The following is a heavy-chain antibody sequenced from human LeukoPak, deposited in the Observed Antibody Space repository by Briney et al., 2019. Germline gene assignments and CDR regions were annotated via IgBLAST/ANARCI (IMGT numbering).Heavy chain of an antibody. CDR3: AREERYTFDY. CDR1: GFTFSSYA. Sequence: PGGSLRLSCAASGFTFSSYAMHWVRQAPGKGLEWVAVISYDGSSKYYADSVKGRFTISRDNSKNTLYLQMNSLRAEDTAVYYCAREERYTFDYWGQGTLVTVSS. CDR2: ISYDGSSK. J-gene: IGHJ4*02. D-gene: IGHD1-1*01. V-gene: IGHV3-30-3*01.